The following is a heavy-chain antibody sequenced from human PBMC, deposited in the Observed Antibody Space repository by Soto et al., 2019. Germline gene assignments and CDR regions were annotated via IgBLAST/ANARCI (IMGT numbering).Heavy chain of an antibody. CDR2: INAGNGNT. CDR1: GYTFTSYA. D-gene: IGHD2-21*02. J-gene: IGHJ4*02. V-gene: IGHV1-3*01. CDR3: ARSIVVVTALDY. Sequence: QVQLVQSGAEVKKPGASVKVSCKASGYTFTSYAMRWVRQAPGQRLEWMGWINAGNGNTKYSQKFQGRVTITRDTSASTAYMGLSSLRSEDTAVYYCARSIVVVTALDYWGQGTLVTVSS.